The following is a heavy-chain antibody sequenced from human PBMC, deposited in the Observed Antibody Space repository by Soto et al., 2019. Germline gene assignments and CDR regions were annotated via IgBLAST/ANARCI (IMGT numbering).Heavy chain of an antibody. D-gene: IGHD6-19*01. J-gene: IGHJ6*02. CDR2: LSYTGSA. CDR3: SRRKQWLAQGWGYGMAV. CDR1: DDSISSAGYF. V-gene: IGHV4-39*01. Sequence: QLQLQESGPGLVKPSETLSLTYTVSDDSISSAGYFWVWIRQPPGQGLEWIGTLSYTGSANYNPSLKSRGTIAVDTSKKQLSLKLPSVTAADTAIYYCSRRKQWLAQGWGYGMAVGGQGTTVTVSS.